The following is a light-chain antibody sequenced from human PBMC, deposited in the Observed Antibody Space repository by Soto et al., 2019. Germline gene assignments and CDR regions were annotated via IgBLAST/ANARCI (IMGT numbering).Light chain of an antibody. CDR2: HVI. CDR3: CTDAGTYKV. J-gene: IGLJ1*01. V-gene: IGLV2-11*01. Sequence: QSVLTQPRSVSGSPGQSVTISCTGTSSDVGGYNFVSWYQQHPGKAPKLMIYHVITRPSGVPDRFSGSKSGNAASLTISGLQAEDEADYYCCTDAGTYKVFGTGTKVTVL. CDR1: SSDVGGYNF.